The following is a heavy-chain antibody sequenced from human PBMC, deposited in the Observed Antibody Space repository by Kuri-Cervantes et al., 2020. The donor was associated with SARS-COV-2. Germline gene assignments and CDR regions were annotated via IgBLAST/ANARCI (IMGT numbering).Heavy chain of an antibody. V-gene: IGHV4-30-2*01. J-gene: IGHJ4*02. D-gene: IGHD6-13*01. Sequence: SETLSLTCAVYGGSFGGYSWSWIRQPPGKGLEWIGYIYHSGSTYYNPSLKSRVTISVDRSKNQFSLKLSTVTAADTAVYYCARGQYSSSWYSNLDYWGQGTLVTVSS. CDR3: ARGQYSSSWYSNLDY. CDR2: IYHSGST. CDR1: GGSFGGYS.